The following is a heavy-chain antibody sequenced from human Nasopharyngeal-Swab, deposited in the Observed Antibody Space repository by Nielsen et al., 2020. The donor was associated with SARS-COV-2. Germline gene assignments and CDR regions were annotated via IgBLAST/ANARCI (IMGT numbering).Heavy chain of an antibody. Sequence: GESLKISCAASGFTFNNYNFNWVRQAPGKGLDWVSSISSSRSYIYYADSVKGRFTISRDNAKNSLYLQMNSLRAEDTAVYYCARDGLDYDFWSAYFMDVWGQGTTVTVSS. CDR1: GFTFNNYN. V-gene: IGHV3-21*01. D-gene: IGHD3-3*01. CDR2: ISSSRSYI. CDR3: ARDGLDYDFWSAYFMDV. J-gene: IGHJ6*02.